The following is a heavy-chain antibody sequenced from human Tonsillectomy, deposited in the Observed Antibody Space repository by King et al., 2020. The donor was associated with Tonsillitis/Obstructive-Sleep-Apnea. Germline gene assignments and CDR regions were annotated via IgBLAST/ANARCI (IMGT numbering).Heavy chain of an antibody. D-gene: IGHD2-2*01. V-gene: IGHV5-51*01. CDR1: GYSFTNYW. CDR2: IYPDDTDT. J-gene: IGHJ4*02. CDR3: ARSCSSNNCFGYYFDY. Sequence: VQLVESGAEVKKPGESLKISCKGSGYSFTNYWIGWVRQMPGKGLEWMGIIYPDDTDTRYSPSFQGQVTISADKSTSTAYLQWSSLKASDTAMDYCARSCSSNNCFGYYFDYWGQGTLVTVSS.